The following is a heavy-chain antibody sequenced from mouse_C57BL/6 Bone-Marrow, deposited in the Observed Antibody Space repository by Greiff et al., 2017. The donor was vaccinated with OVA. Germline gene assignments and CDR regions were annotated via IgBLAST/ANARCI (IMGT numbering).Heavy chain of an antibody. J-gene: IGHJ4*01. Sequence: EVKLMESGPGLAKPSQTLSLTCSVTGYSITSDYWNWIRKFPGNKLEYMGYISYSGSTYYNPSLKSRISITRDTSKNQYYLQLNSVTTEDTATYYCARLHYYGSSYDAMDYWGQGTSVTVSS. CDR2: ISYSGST. V-gene: IGHV3-8*01. CDR3: ARLHYYGSSYDAMDY. CDR1: GYSITSDY. D-gene: IGHD1-1*01.